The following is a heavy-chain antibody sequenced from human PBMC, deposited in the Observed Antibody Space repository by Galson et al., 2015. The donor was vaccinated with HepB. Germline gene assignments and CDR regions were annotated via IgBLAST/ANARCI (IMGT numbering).Heavy chain of an antibody. V-gene: IGHV7-4-1*02. CDR3: ARARVTMVRGVIGWFDP. CDR2: INTNTGNP. CDR1: GYTLTSYA. Sequence: SVKVSCKASGYTLTSYAMNWVRQAPGQGLEWMGWINTNTGNPTYAQGFTGRFVFSLDTSVSTAYLQISSLKAEDTAVYYCARARVTMVRGVIGWFDPWGQGTLVTVSS. J-gene: IGHJ5*02. D-gene: IGHD3-10*01.